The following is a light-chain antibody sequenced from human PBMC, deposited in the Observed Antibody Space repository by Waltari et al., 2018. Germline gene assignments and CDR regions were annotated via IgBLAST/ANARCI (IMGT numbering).Light chain of an antibody. V-gene: IGLV2-23*01. CDR1: SSDVGTYNL. J-gene: IGLJ1*01. CDR3: CSYTSRSTYV. CDR2: EGF. Sequence: QSALTQPASVSGSPGQSITISCTGTSSDVGTYNLVSWFQQHPGKAPKLIIYEGFKRPSGVSNRFSGSKSGNTASLTISRLQAEDEADYHCCSYTSRSTYVFGTGTKVTVL.